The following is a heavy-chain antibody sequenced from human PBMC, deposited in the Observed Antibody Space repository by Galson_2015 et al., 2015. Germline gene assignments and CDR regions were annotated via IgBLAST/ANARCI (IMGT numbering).Heavy chain of an antibody. V-gene: IGHV5-51*01. J-gene: IGHJ4*02. Sequence: QSGAEVKKSGESLKISCKGSGYSFDSYWIVWVRQMPGKGLEWMGTIYPGDSHTRYSPSFQGQVTFSADKSTNTAYLQWSSLKPSDTAMYYCARPRIAGYTAYEYNYWGQGTLVTVSS. CDR1: GYSFDSYW. CDR2: IYPGDSHT. D-gene: IGHD5-12*01. CDR3: ARPRIAGYTAYEYNY.